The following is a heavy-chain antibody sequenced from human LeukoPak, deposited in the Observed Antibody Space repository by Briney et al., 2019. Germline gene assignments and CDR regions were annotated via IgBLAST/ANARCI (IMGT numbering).Heavy chain of an antibody. CDR2: IYYSGST. D-gene: IGHD4-17*01. V-gene: IGHV4-59*08. J-gene: IGHJ4*02. CDR1: GSSISSYY. CDR3: ARVYGDYVDH. Sequence: PSETPSLTCTVSGSSISSYYWSWIRQPPGKGLEWIGYIYYSGSTNYNPSLKSRVTISVDTSKNQFSLKLSSVTAADTAMYYCARVYGDYVDHWGQGTLVTVSS.